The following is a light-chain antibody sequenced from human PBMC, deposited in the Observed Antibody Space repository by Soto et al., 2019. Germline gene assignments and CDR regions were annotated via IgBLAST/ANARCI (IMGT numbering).Light chain of an antibody. J-gene: IGKJ2*01. Sequence: DIQMTQSPSTVSASVGDAVTITCRASQSTSTWLAWYQQKPGKAPNLLIYDASTLESGGPSGFSGSGSGTEFTLTISSLQPDDSATYYCQQYNSYTYTFGQGTKLEIK. V-gene: IGKV1-5*01. CDR3: QQYNSYTYT. CDR1: QSTSTW. CDR2: DAS.